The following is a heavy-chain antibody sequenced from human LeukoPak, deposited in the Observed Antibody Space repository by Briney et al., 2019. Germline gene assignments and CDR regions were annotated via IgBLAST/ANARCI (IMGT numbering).Heavy chain of an antibody. D-gene: IGHD6-19*01. CDR3: TRDILRGWYYCDY. CDR1: VFTFGDYA. CDR2: IRSKTYGEAT. J-gene: IGHJ4*02. Sequence: PGRPLRLSCTASVFTFGDYAMSWVRQAPGKGLEWIGFIRSKTYGEATEYAASVRGRFSISRDDSKSIAYLQLISLKTEDTAVYYCTRDILRGWYYCDYCGQGTLVTVSS. V-gene: IGHV3-49*04.